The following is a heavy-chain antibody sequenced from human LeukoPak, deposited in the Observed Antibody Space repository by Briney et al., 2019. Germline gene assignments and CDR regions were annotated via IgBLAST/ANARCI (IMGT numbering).Heavy chain of an antibody. CDR2: IIPIFGIA. J-gene: IGHJ4*02. CDR1: GRTFSSYA. D-gene: IGHD3-10*01. Sequence: SVKVSCKASGRTFSSYAISWVRQAPGQGLEWMGRIIPIFGIANYAQKFQGRVTITADKSTSTAYMELSSLRSEDTAVYYCASTYGSGSYPDLIDYWGQGTLVTVSS. V-gene: IGHV1-69*04. CDR3: ASTYGSGSYPDLIDY.